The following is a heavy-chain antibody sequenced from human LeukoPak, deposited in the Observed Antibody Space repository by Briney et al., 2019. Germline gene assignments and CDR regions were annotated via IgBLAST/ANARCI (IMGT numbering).Heavy chain of an antibody. CDR1: GGSISSYY. V-gene: IGHV4-4*07. CDR3: AREVILTGYYTDWFDP. J-gene: IGHJ5*02. CDR2: IYTSGST. D-gene: IGHD3-9*01. Sequence: SETLSLTCTVSGGSISSYYWSWIRQPAGKGLEWIGRIYTSGSTNYNPSLKSRVTISVDTSKNQFSLKLSSVTAADTAVYYCAREVILTGYYTDWFDPWGQGTLVTVSS.